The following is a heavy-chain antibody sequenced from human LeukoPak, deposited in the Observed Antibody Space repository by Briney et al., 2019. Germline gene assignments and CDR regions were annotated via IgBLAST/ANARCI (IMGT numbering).Heavy chain of an antibody. Sequence: SETLSLTCAVSGGSISSGGYSWSWIRQPPGKGLEWIGYIYYSGSTYYNPSLKSRVTISVDTSKNQFSLKLSSVTAADTAVYYCARGSYSSPFDYWGQGTLVTVSS. CDR3: ARGSYSSPFDY. J-gene: IGHJ4*02. CDR1: GGSISSGGYS. D-gene: IGHD6-13*01. V-gene: IGHV4-30-4*07. CDR2: IYYSGST.